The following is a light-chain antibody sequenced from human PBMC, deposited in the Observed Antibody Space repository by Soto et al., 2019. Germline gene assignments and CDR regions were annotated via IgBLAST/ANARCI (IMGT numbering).Light chain of an antibody. CDR1: QSFSSN. CDR2: GTS. J-gene: IGKJ3*01. V-gene: IGKV3-15*01. Sequence: ELVMTQSPATLSVSPGERATLSCRASQSFSSNVAWYQQKPGQAPRLLIYGTSTRVTGIPARFSGSGSGTEFTLTISSLQSEDFAVYYCQQRAIWRGVTFGPGTKVDIK. CDR3: QQRAIWRGVT.